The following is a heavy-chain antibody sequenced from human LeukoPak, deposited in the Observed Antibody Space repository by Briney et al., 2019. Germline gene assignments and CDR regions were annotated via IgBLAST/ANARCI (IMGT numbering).Heavy chain of an antibody. D-gene: IGHD3-10*01. J-gene: IGHJ4*02. Sequence: GESLKISCKGSGCSFTSYWIGWVRQMPGKGLEWMGIIYPGDSDTRYSPSFQGQVTISADKSISTAYLQRSSLKASDTAMYYCARQQGFGESYFDYWGQGTLVTVSS. V-gene: IGHV5-51*01. CDR1: GCSFTSYW. CDR3: ARQQGFGESYFDY. CDR2: IYPGDSDT.